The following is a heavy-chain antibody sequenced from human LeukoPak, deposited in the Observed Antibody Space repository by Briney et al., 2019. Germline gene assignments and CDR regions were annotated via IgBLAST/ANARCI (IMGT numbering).Heavy chain of an antibody. Sequence: GGSLRLSCAASGFTFSSYAMHWVRQAPGKGLEWVAFIRYDGFNKYYTDSVKGRFTISRDNSKNTLYLQMNSLRAEDTAVYYCARNDYGATLGAFDYWGQGTLVTVSS. CDR3: ARNDYGATLGAFDY. J-gene: IGHJ4*02. D-gene: IGHD4-17*01. V-gene: IGHV3-30*04. CDR2: IRYDGFNK. CDR1: GFTFSSYA.